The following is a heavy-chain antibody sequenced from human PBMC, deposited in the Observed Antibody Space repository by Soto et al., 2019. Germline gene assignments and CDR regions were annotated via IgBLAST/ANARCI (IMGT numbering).Heavy chain of an antibody. CDR3: ARTSSFQCEVRRGRLDY. V-gene: IGHV1-2*02. J-gene: IGHJ4*02. D-gene: IGHD2-21*01. Sequence: GSAVKVPCKDSGYTFTGYYMHWVRQAPGQGLEWMGWINPNSGGTNYAQKFQGRVTMTRDTSISTAYMELSRLRSYDTAGYYGARTSSFQCEVRRGRLDYWGQGTSVT. CDR2: INPNSGGT. CDR1: GYTFTGYY.